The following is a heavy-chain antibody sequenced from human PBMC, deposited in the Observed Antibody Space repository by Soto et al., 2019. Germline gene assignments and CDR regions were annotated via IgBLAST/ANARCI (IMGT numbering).Heavy chain of an antibody. Sequence: QVQLVQSGSEGKEPGASMKISCQASGYTFTRYYITWVRQATGQGLEWMGWMNPQTGNTAYAEKCQGRVTMTRSTSINTAYMELSALRSEDTAVYYCARLSEESSSSNYYYFYMDVWGKGSTVTVSS. J-gene: IGHJ6*03. V-gene: IGHV1-8*01. CDR1: GYTFTRYY. CDR3: ARLSEESSSSNYYYFYMDV. CDR2: MNPQTGNT. D-gene: IGHD6-6*01.